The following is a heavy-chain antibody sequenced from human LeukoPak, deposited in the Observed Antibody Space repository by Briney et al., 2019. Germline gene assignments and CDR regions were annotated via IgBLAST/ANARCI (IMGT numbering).Heavy chain of an antibody. CDR3: ARLFTRAWEYRYGMDV. J-gene: IGHJ6*02. D-gene: IGHD1-26*01. CDR1: GGSIRTDGSY. V-gene: IGHV4-39*02. CDR2: IYIDGIT. Sequence: SETLSLTCTVSGGSIRTDGSYWAWIRQPPGKGLEWIGSIYIDGITHYNSCLQRRVTLSIDTSKNHFSLRLTSVTAADTAVFYCARLFTRAWEYRYGMDVWGQGTAVTVSS.